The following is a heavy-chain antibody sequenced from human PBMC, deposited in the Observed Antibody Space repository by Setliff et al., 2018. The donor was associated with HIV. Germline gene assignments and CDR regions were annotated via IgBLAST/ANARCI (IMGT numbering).Heavy chain of an antibody. V-gene: IGHV4-38-2*02. CDR3: ARTSIRSGWGRNNWFDP. Sequence: SETLSLTCTVSGYSISSGYYWGWIRQTPGKGLGWIGSIYHSGSTYYNQSLKRRVTISLDTSKNQFSLKLSSVAAADTAVYYCARTSIRSGWGRNNWFDPWGQGTLVTVSS. D-gene: IGHD6-19*01. J-gene: IGHJ5*02. CDR2: IYHSGST. CDR1: GYSISSGYY.